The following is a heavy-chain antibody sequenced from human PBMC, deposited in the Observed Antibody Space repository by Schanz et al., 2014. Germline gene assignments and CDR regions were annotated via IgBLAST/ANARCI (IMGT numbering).Heavy chain of an antibody. J-gene: IGHJ5*02. CDR1: GYNFNRHD. CDR3: AREKGHGYSGLS. CDR2: IDPNGGAT. Sequence: QVQLVQSGAEMKKPGASVRLSCKASGYNFNRHDISWVRQAPGQGLEWVGWIDPNGGATNHAQMLQGRVTMTRDTSISTAYMDLSGLTSDDTAVYYCAREKGHGYSGLSWGQGTLVTVSS. D-gene: IGHD5-12*01. V-gene: IGHV1-2*02.